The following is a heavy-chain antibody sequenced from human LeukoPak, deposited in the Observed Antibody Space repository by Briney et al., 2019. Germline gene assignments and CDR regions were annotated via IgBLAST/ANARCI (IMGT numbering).Heavy chain of an antibody. Sequence: SETLSLTCTVSGGSISGYYWSWIRQPAGKGLEWIGRIYTSGSTNYNPSLKSRVTMSVDTSKNQFSLKLSSVTAADTAVYYCARDKDLPVAGTGAFDIWGQGTMVTVSS. J-gene: IGHJ3*02. CDR3: ARDKDLPVAGTGAFDI. CDR1: GGSISGYY. CDR2: IYTSGST. D-gene: IGHD6-19*01. V-gene: IGHV4-4*07.